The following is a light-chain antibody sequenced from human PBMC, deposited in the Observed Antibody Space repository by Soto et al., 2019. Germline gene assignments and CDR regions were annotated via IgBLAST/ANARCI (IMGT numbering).Light chain of an antibody. J-gene: IGKJ4*01. Sequence: DIQMTQSPSSLSASVGDRVTVTCRASQSFSSYLNWYQQKPGRAPKLLIYAASNLQTGVPSRFSGSGSGTDFTLTINNLQPEDFATYYCQQSHSIPLNFGGGTKVEIK. V-gene: IGKV1-39*01. CDR1: QSFSSY. CDR2: AAS. CDR3: QQSHSIPLN.